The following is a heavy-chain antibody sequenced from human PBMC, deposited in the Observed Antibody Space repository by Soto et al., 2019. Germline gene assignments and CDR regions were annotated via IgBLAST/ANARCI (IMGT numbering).Heavy chain of an antibody. CDR1: GFTFSSYW. CDR2: INNDGSTT. Sequence: ASVKVSCKASGFTFSSYWMHWVRQVPGKGLLWVSRINNDGSTTRYADSVKGRFTISRDNAKNTLYLQMNSLRAEDTAVYYCASQGLYYYGLDVWGQGTTVTVSS. CDR3: ASQGLYYYGLDV. V-gene: IGHV3-74*01. J-gene: IGHJ6*02.